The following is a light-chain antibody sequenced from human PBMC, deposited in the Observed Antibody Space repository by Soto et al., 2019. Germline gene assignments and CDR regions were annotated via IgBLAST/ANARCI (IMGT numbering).Light chain of an antibody. J-gene: IGKJ1*01. CDR3: HQRQSWPRT. CDR1: QYINTR. Sequence: EIVFAQAPSPPSSFPRDRVTLSCGASQYINTRLAWYQHRPGQAPRLLIYQTSIRAAGIPARFSASGTGTDFTLTISDVQPEDFAVYYCHQRQSWPRTFGQGTKVDIK. V-gene: IGKV3-11*01. CDR2: QTS.